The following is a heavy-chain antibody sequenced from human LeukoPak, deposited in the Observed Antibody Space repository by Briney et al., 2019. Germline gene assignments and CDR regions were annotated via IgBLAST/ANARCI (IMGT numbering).Heavy chain of an antibody. V-gene: IGHV1-69*13. CDR1: GGTFSSSA. J-gene: IGHJ4*02. Sequence: SVKVSCKASGGTFSSSAISWVRQAPGQGLEWMGGIIPIFGTANYAQKFQGRVTITADESTSTAYMELSSLRSEDTAVYYCARDTDFWSGYYFDYWGQGTLVTVSS. D-gene: IGHD3-3*01. CDR3: ARDTDFWSGYYFDY. CDR2: IIPIFGTA.